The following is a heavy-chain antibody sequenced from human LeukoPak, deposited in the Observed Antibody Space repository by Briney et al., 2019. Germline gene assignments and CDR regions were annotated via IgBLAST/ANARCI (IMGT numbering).Heavy chain of an antibody. CDR3: ARSREDIVVVPAQYYFDY. D-gene: IGHD2-2*01. V-gene: IGHV3-11*04. CDR1: GFTFSDYY. CDR2: ISSSGSTI. J-gene: IGHJ4*02. Sequence: GGSLRLSCAASGFTFSDYYMSWIRQAPGKGLEWVSYISSSGSTIYYADSVKGRFTISRDNAKNSLYLQMNSLRAEDTAVYYCARSREDIVVVPAQYYFDYWGQGTLVTVSS.